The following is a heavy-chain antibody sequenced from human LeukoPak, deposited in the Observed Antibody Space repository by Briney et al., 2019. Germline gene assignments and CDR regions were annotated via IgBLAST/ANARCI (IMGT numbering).Heavy chain of an antibody. CDR2: IIPILGIA. D-gene: IGHD2-2*01. CDR1: GGTFSSYA. J-gene: IGHJ5*02. CDR3: ARRGLPAAANNWFDP. V-gene: IGHV1-69*04. Sequence: GASVKGSCKASGGTFSSYAISWVRQAPGQGLEWMGRIIPILGIANYAQKFQGRVTITADKSTSTVYMELSSLRSEDTAVYYCARRGLPAAANNWFDPWGRGTLVTVSS.